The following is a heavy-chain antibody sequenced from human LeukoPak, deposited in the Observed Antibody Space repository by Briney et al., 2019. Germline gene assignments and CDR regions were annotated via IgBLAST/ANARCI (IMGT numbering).Heavy chain of an antibody. Sequence: ASVKVSCKASGYTFNNHYMYWVRQAPGQGLEWMGVINPSGGSTSYAQKFQGRVTMTRDTSTRTVYMEVNSLRSGDTAVYYCARERGEVLGAVAGTDWFDPWGQGTLVTVSS. CDR2: INPSGGST. V-gene: IGHV1-46*02. CDR3: ARERGEVLGAVAGTDWFDP. CDR1: GYTFNNHY. J-gene: IGHJ5*02. D-gene: IGHD6-19*01.